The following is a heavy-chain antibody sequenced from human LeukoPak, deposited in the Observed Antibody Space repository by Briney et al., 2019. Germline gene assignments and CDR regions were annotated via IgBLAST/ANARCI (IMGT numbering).Heavy chain of an antibody. CDR1: GFTFSPYW. J-gene: IGHJ4*02. Sequence: GGSLRLSCAASGFTFSPYWMHWVRQAPGKGLVWVSRINSDGSSTNYVDSVKGRFTISRDNAKNTLYLQMNSLRAEDTAVYYCARGVGYGALVDYWGQGTLVTVSS. CDR3: ARGVGYGALVDY. V-gene: IGHV3-74*01. D-gene: IGHD4-17*01. CDR2: INSDGSST.